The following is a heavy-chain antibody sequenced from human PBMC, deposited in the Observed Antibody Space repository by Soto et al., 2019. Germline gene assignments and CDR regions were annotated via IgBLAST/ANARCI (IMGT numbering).Heavy chain of an antibody. CDR2: ISWDGGST. CDR1: GFTFDDYT. D-gene: IGHD3-3*01. Sequence: PGGSLRLSCAASGFTFDDYTMHWVRQAPGKGLEWVSLISWDGGSTYYADSVKGRFTISRDNSKNSLYLQMNSLRTEDTALYYCAKDVNFWSGYGQTDGMDVWGQGTTVTVSS. J-gene: IGHJ6*02. CDR3: AKDVNFWSGYGQTDGMDV. V-gene: IGHV3-43*01.